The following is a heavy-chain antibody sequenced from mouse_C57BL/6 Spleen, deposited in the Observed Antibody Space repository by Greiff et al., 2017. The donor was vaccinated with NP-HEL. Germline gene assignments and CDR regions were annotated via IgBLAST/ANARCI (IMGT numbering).Heavy chain of an antibody. D-gene: IGHD1-1*01. Sequence: EVMLVESGGGLVKPGGSLKLSCAASGFTFSSYAMSWVRQTPEKRLEWVATISDGGSYTYYPDNVKGRFTISRDNAKNNLYLQMSQLKSEDTAMYYCARGGYGSPWFAYWGQGTLVTVSA. CDR1: GFTFSSYA. V-gene: IGHV5-4*03. J-gene: IGHJ3*01. CDR3: ARGGYGSPWFAY. CDR2: ISDGGSYT.